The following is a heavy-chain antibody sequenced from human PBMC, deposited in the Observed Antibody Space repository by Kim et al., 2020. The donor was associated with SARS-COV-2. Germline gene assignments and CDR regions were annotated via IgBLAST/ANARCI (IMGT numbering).Heavy chain of an antibody. V-gene: IGHV1-69*04. Sequence: YAQKFQGRVTITADKSTSTAYMELSSLRSEDTAVYYCAGAMAYYYYGMDVWGQGTTVTVSS. D-gene: IGHD3-10*01. J-gene: IGHJ6*02. CDR3: AGAMAYYYYGMDV.